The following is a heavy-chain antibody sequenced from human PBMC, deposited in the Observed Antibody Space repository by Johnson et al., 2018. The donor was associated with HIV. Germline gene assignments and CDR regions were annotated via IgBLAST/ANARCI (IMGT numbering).Heavy chain of an antibody. Sequence: QVHLVESGGGLVQPGGSLRLSCAASGFTFSDSYMAWIRQAPGKGLEWISYISGYGRTIYYADSVRGRFTISRDNAKNSLYLQMNSLRAEDTAVYYCARVKSYGNWGSRKGGRESRAAFDIWGQGTMVTVSS. J-gene: IGHJ3*02. CDR3: ARVKSYGNWGSRKGGRESRAAFDI. CDR1: GFTFSDSY. V-gene: IGHV3-11*04. CDR2: ISGYGRTI. D-gene: IGHD7-27*01.